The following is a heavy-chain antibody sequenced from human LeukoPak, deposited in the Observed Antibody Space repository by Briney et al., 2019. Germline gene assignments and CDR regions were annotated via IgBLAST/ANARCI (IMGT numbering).Heavy chain of an antibody. Sequence: PSETLSLTCTVSGGSINSYYWGWIRQPPGKGLEWIGSINYSGTTYYNPSLKSRVTISIDTSKNQFSLKLSSVTAADTAVYYCARNYFDYWGQGTLVTVSS. V-gene: IGHV4-39*07. J-gene: IGHJ4*02. CDR2: INYSGTT. CDR1: GGSINSYY. CDR3: ARNYFDY.